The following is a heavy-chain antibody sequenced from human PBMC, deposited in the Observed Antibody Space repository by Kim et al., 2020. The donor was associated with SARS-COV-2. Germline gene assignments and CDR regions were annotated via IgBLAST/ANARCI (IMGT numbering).Heavy chain of an antibody. J-gene: IGHJ4*02. V-gene: IGHV3-53*01. CDR3: TRGRPGPLGGYFDF. CDR2: TYSGDST. Sequence: GGSLRLSCAASGFSVSANYMSWVRQAPGKGLEWVSFTYSGDSTNYADSVKGRFTISGDSSKNTVDLQLNSLRAEDTAVYYCTRGRPGPLGGYFDFWGKGTLVTVSS. CDR1: GFSVSANY.